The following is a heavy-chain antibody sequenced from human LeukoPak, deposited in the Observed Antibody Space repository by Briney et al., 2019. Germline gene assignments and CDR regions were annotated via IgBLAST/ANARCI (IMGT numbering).Heavy chain of an antibody. J-gene: IGHJ4*02. CDR1: GFTFSSYG. CDR3: AKEGTSSVTTPYADY. CDR2: ISYDGSNK. V-gene: IGHV3-30*18. D-gene: IGHD4-17*01. Sequence: GGSLRLSCAASGFTFSSYGMHWVRQAPGKGLEWVAVISYDGSNKYYADSVKGRFTISRDNSKNTLYLQMNSLRAEDTAVYYCAKEGTSSVTTPYADYWGQGTLVTVSS.